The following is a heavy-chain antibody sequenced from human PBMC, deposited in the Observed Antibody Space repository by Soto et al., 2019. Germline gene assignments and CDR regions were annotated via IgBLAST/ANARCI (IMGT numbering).Heavy chain of an antibody. J-gene: IGHJ6*03. V-gene: IGHV3-23*01. D-gene: IGHD3-10*01. CDR3: VKSDETHRGYYYYMDD. CDR2: ISGSSSSA. Sequence: EVQLLESGGDLVKPGGSLRLSCAASGFTFSSYAMNWVRQAPGKGLEWVSAISGSSSSAYYADSVKGRFTISRDNSKNTLYLQMNSQRAEETAVYYCVKSDETHRGYYYYMDDWGKGTTVTVS. CDR1: GFTFSSYA.